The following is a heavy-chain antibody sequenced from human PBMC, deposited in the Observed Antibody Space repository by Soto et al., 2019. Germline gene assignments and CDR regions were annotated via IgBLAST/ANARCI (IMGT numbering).Heavy chain of an antibody. J-gene: IGHJ4*02. CDR1: GFTFSSYA. V-gene: IGHV3-23*01. CDR3: AKDHYNNGWYPLGDY. CDR2: ISASGGST. Sequence: GGSLRLSCAASGFTFSSYAMSWVRQAPGRGLDWVSAISASGGSTYYADSVKGRFTVSRDNPKNILFLQMDSLRAEDTAVYYCAKDHYNNGWYPLGDYWGQGTPVTVSS. D-gene: IGHD6-19*01.